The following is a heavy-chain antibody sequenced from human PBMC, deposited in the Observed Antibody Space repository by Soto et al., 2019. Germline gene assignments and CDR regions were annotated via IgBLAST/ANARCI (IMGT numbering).Heavy chain of an antibody. Sequence: PGWSLRLACASSGFTFISDSMGWVRQAPGKGLEWVASISSSGSFVNYADSVKGRFTISRDNAKNSLYLQMRSLKDEDTAVYYCARDPPSGTTLDWFDSWGQGTLVTVSS. J-gene: IGHJ5*01. CDR2: ISSSGSFV. CDR3: ARDPPSGTTLDWFDS. D-gene: IGHD1-7*01. V-gene: IGHV3-21*01. CDR1: GFTFISDS.